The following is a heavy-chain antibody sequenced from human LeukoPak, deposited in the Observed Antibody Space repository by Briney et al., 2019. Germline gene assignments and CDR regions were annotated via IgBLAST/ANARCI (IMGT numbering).Heavy chain of an antibody. D-gene: IGHD3-3*01. CDR3: AKSFQYYDFWEGQRRAYYFDY. J-gene: IGHJ4*02. CDR1: GFTFSSYA. Sequence: GGSLRLSCAASGFTFSSYAMSWVRQAPGKGLEWVSAISGSGGSTYYADSVKGRFTISRDNSKNTLYLQMNSLRAEDTAVYYCAKSFQYYDFWEGQRRAYYFDYWGQGTLVTVSS. V-gene: IGHV3-23*01. CDR2: ISGSGGST.